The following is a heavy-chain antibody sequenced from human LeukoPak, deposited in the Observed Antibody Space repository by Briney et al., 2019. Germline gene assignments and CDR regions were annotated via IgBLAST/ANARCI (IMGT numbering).Heavy chain of an antibody. V-gene: IGHV4-59*01. J-gene: IGHJ4*02. CDR3: TRGTTVISLDY. D-gene: IGHD4-23*01. CDR2: IYYNGGT. Sequence: SETLSLTCTVSGGSMISYYWTWIRQAPGKGLEWIGYIYYNGGTNYNPSLKSRVTMSIDTSKTHFSLNLRSVTAADTAVYYCTRGTTVISLDYWGQGILVTVSS. CDR1: GGSMISYY.